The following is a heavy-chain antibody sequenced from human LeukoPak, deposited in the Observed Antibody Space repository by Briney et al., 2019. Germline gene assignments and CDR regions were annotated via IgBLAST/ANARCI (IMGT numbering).Heavy chain of an antibody. CDR1: GYTLTELS. CDR3: APPGVEMATIWAVDI. V-gene: IGHV1-24*01. J-gene: IGHJ3*02. Sequence: GASVKVSCKVSGYTLTELSMHWVRQAPGKGLEWMGGFDPEEGETIYVQRFQGRVTMTEDTSTDTDYMELSSMRSEDTAVYYCAPPGVEMATIWAVDIWGQGTMVTVSS. D-gene: IGHD5-24*01. CDR2: FDPEEGET.